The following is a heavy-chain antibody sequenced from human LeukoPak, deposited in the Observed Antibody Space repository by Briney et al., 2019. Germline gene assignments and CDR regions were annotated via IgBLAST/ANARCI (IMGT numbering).Heavy chain of an antibody. D-gene: IGHD1-26*01. Sequence: SETLSLTCIVSGSSVSTFYWSWLRQSPGTGLEWIGFVHDTGSTAYNPSLRSRVTISLETSKNQLSLMLTSVTAADTAMYYCARGSTDVYWYLDVWGRGTLVTVSS. CDR1: GSSVSTFY. CDR3: ARGSTDVYWYLDV. V-gene: IGHV4-59*02. J-gene: IGHJ2*01. CDR2: VHDTGST.